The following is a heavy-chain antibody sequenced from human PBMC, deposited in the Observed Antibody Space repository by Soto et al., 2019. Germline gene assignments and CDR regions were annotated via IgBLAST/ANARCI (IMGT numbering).Heavy chain of an antibody. CDR2: IYYSGST. V-gene: IGHV4-59*08. CDR3: ARDFFYSGDYTTNWFDP. J-gene: IGHJ5*02. D-gene: IGHD2-21*02. Sequence: TQTLSLTCTVSGGSISRDYWSWIRQPPGKGLEWLGYIYYSGSTNYNPSLKSRVTISVDTPKNQFSLKLTSVAAAGAGLYYCARDFFYSGDYTTNWFDPWGQGTLVTVSS. CDR1: GGSISRDY.